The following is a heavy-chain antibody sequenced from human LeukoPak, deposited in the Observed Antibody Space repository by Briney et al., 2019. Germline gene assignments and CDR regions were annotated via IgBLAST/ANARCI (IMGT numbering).Heavy chain of an antibody. CDR1: GGSFSGYY. D-gene: IGHD2-15*01. CDR2: INHSGST. Sequence: SETLSLTCAVYGGSFSGYYWSWIRQPPGKGLEWMGEINHSGSTNYNPPLKSRVAISVDTTKNQFSLKLSSVTAADTAVYYCARSLWGMVVAATQPWGQGILVAVSS. CDR3: ARSLWGMVVAATQP. J-gene: IGHJ5*02. V-gene: IGHV4-34*01.